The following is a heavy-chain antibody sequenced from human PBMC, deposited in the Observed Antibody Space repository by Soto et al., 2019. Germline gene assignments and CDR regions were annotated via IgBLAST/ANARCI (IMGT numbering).Heavy chain of an antibody. CDR2: MIGGNGNT. CDR1: GYTFTTHT. CDR3: TRLETDY. Sequence: QVQLVQSGAEVKRPGASVKVFCKASGYTFTTHTMHWVRQAPGQGLEWMGWMIGGNGNTKYSQKFQGRVTFTRDTFASTAYMELTSLRSEDTAVYYCTRLETDYWGQGTLVTVSP. V-gene: IGHV1-3*01. J-gene: IGHJ4*02.